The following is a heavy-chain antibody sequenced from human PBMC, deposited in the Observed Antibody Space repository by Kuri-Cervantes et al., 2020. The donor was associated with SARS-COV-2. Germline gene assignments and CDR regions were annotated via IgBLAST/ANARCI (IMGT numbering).Heavy chain of an antibody. CDR1: GYAFTSYG. CDR3: ARDQYCSGGSCYDNYYYMDV. Sequence: ASVKVSCKASGYAFTSYGISWVRQAPGQGLEWMGWISAYNGNTNYAQKLQGRVTMTTDTSTSTAYMELRSLRSDDTAVYYCARDQYCSGGSCYDNYYYMDVWGKGTTVTVSS. D-gene: IGHD2-15*01. V-gene: IGHV1-18*01. CDR2: ISAYNGNT. J-gene: IGHJ6*03.